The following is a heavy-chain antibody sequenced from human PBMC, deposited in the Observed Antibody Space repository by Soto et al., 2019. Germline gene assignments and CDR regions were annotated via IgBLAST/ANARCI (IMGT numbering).Heavy chain of an antibody. CDR2: ISTRSTYI. CDR1: GFTFSDYA. J-gene: IGHJ5*02. CDR3: ARDGKGAMSWFDP. Sequence: LRLSCAASGFTFSDYAMNWGRQAPRKGLEWGSSISTRSTYIYYADSVKGRFTISRDNAMNSLYLQMNSLRDEDTAIYYCARDGKGAMSWFDPWGQGTPVTVSS. D-gene: IGHD1-26*01. V-gene: IGHV3-21*01.